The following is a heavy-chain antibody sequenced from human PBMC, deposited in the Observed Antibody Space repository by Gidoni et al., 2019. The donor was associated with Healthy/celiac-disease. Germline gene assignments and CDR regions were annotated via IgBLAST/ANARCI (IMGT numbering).Heavy chain of an antibody. Sequence: QVQLQQWGAGLLKPSETLSLTCAVYGGSVSAYYWNWIRQPPGKGLEWIGEINHSGRTNENPSLKRRVPISVDTSKQQFSLRLSSVTAADTALYHCAGKRGGTAEAGWFDPWGQGTLVTVSS. CDR1: GGSVSAYY. CDR2: INHSGRT. CDR3: AGKRGGTAEAGWFDP. D-gene: IGHD6-13*01. V-gene: IGHV4-34*01. J-gene: IGHJ5*02.